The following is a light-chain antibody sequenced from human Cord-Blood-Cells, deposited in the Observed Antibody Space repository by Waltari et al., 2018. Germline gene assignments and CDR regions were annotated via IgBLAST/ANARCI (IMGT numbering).Light chain of an antibody. CDR3: QQYNNWPPVT. Sequence: EIVMTQSPATLSLSPGETATLSCRASQSVSSNLAWYQQKPGQAPRLLIYGASTRATGIPARFSGSGSGTEFTLTISSLQSEDFAVYYCQQYNNWPPVTFGQGTKLESK. J-gene: IGKJ2*01. CDR2: GAS. V-gene: IGKV3-15*01. CDR1: QSVSSN.